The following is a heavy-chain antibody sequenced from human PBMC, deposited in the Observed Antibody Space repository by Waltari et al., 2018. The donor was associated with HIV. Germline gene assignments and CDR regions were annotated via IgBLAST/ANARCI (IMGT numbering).Heavy chain of an antibody. J-gene: IGHJ4*02. CDR2: ISWNSNSI. CDR3: VKGIGSYYFDSSGYFDY. Sequence: EVRLVESGGGLVQPGRSLTLSCAAFGFPFDGSAMHWVRPAPGRGLEWVSSISWNSNSIDSADSVKGRFTISRDNAKNSLYLQMNSLRAEDTAFYYCVKGIGSYYFDSSGYFDYWGQGTLVTVSS. CDR1: GFPFDGSA. V-gene: IGHV3-9*01. D-gene: IGHD3-22*01.